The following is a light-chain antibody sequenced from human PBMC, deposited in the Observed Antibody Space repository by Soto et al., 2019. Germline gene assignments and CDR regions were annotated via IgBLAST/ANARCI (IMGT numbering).Light chain of an antibody. Sequence: QSVLTQPPSASGSPGQSVTIPCTGTYSDIGAYNYVSWYQQRPGEAPKLIIYEVSKRPSGVPDRFSGSKSGNTASLTISGLQAADEADYYCSLYTSENAYVFGTGTKVTVL. V-gene: IGLV2-8*01. CDR2: EVS. J-gene: IGLJ1*01. CDR1: YSDIGAYNY. CDR3: SLYTSENAYV.